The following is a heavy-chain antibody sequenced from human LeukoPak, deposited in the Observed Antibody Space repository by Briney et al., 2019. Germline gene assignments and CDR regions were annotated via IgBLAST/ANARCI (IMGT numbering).Heavy chain of an antibody. J-gene: IGHJ3*02. Sequence: GGSLRLSCEASGFTFCSCALSWVRQAPGKGLEWVSAISGGGGKTWYADSVKGRLTISRGNSKNTLYLQMNSLRAEDTALYYCAKVPIVFNSRDYHLGAFNIWGQGAMVTVSS. D-gene: IGHD3-16*01. CDR2: ISGGGGKT. V-gene: IGHV3-23*01. CDR3: AKVPIVFNSRDYHLGAFNI. CDR1: GFTFCSCA.